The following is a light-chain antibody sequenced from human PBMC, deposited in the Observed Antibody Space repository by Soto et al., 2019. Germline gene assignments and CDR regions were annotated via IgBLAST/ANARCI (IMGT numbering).Light chain of an antibody. J-gene: IGKJ4*01. CDR3: QQYGNVPLT. CDR1: QSVSNRY. Sequence: EVVLTQSRGTLSLSPGEGATLSCRASQSVSNRYFAWYQQKPGQAPRLLIYRVSSRATGIPDRFSGSGSGTDFTLTISRLEPEDFAVYYCQQYGNVPLTFGGGTKVDNK. V-gene: IGKV3-20*01. CDR2: RVS.